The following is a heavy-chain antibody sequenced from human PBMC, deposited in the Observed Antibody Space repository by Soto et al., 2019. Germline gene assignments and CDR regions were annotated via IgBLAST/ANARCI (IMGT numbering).Heavy chain of an antibody. CDR3: ARGLRRRPLDY. CDR1: GGSFSGYY. CDR2: INHSGST. J-gene: IGHJ4*02. Sequence: SETLSLTCAVYGGSFSGYYWSWIRQPPGKGLEWIGEINHSGSTNYNPSLKSRVTISVDTSKNQFSLKLSSVTAADTAVYYCARGLRRRPLDYWGQGTLVTVSS. V-gene: IGHV4-34*01.